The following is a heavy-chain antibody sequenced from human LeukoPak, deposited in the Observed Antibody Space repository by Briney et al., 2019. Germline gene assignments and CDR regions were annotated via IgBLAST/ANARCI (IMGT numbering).Heavy chain of an antibody. CDR3: ARDPRVVRGPTSTWFDP. CDR2: IYYSGST. Sequence: KPSETLSLTCTVSGYSISSGYYWGWIRQPPGKGLEWIGYIYYSGSTNYNPSLKSRVTISVDTSKNQFSLKLSSVTAADTAVYYCARDPRVVRGPTSTWFDPWGQGTLVTVSS. V-gene: IGHV4-61*01. J-gene: IGHJ5*02. D-gene: IGHD3-10*01. CDR1: GYSISSGYY.